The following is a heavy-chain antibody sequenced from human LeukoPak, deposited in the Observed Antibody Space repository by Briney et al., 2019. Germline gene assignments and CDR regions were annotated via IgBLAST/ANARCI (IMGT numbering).Heavy chain of an antibody. CDR1: GGSVSSGSYY. V-gene: IGHV4-61*01. CDR3: ARDSPRRGSCFDY. J-gene: IGHJ4*02. D-gene: IGHD1-26*01. CDR2: IYYSGST. Sequence: SETLSLTCTVSGGSVSSGSYYWSWIRQPPGKGLEWIGYIYYSGSTNYNPSLKSRVTISVDTSKNLFSLKLSSVTAADTAVYYCARDSPRRGSCFDYWGQGTLVTVSS.